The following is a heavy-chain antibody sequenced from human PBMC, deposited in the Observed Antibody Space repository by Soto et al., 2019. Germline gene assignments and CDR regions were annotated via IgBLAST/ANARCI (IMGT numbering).Heavy chain of an antibody. J-gene: IGHJ4*02. V-gene: IGHV3-23*01. CDR1: GFTFSSDA. CDR3: ARRGSGSYYDY. D-gene: IGHD1-26*01. CDR2: ISGSGGST. Sequence: EVQLLESGGGLVQPGGSLRLSCAASGFTFSSDAMRWVRQAPVKGLELVAAISGSGGSTYYADSVKGRFTISRDNSKNTLYLHMNSLRVEDTAVYYCARRGSGSYYDYWGQGTLVTVSS.